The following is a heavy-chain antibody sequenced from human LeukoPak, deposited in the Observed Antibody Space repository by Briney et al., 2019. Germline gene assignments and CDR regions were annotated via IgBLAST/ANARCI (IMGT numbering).Heavy chain of an antibody. Sequence: ASVKVSCKASGYTFTSYAMHWVRQAPEQRLEWMGWINAGNGNTKYSQKFQGRVTITRDTSASTAYMELSSLRSEDTAVYYCARHYYDSSGYYGGYFDYWGQGTLVTVSS. CDR1: GYTFTSYA. CDR3: ARHYYDSSGYYGGYFDY. J-gene: IGHJ4*02. V-gene: IGHV1-3*01. CDR2: INAGNGNT. D-gene: IGHD3-22*01.